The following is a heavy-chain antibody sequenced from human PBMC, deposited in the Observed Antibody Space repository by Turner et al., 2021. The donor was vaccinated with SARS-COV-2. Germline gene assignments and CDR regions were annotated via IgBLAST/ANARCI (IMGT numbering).Heavy chain of an antibody. D-gene: IGHD3-22*01. Sequence: QVQLVQSGAEVKKPGASVKVTCKVSGYTLIELSMHWVRQAPGKGLEWMGGFDPEDGETIYAQKFQGRVTMTEDTSTDTAYMELSSLRSEDTAVYYCVTAPANYYDSSGSKGFYYYYYGMDVWGQGTTVTVSS. V-gene: IGHV1-24*01. CDR2: FDPEDGET. CDR3: VTAPANYYDSSGSKGFYYYYYGMDV. CDR1: GYTLIELS. J-gene: IGHJ6*02.